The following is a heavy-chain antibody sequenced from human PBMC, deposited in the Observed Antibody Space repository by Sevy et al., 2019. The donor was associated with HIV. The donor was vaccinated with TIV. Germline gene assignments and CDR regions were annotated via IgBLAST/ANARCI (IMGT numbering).Heavy chain of an antibody. CDR1: GYSFTSYW. Sequence: GESLKISCKGSGYSFTSYWIGWVRQMPGKGLEWMGIIYPGDSDTRYSPSFQGQVTISVDKSISTAYLQWSSLKASDTAMYYCARVSGSGSYSYNWFDPWGQGTLVTVSS. D-gene: IGHD3-10*01. CDR2: IYPGDSDT. V-gene: IGHV5-51*01. CDR3: ARVSGSGSYSYNWFDP. J-gene: IGHJ5*02.